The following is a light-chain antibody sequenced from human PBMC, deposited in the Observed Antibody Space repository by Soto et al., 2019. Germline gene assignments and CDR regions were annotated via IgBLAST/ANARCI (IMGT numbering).Light chain of an antibody. CDR1: SSDVGAYNY. CDR3: SSYSGSVTLYV. Sequence: QSALTQPASVSGSPGQSITISCTGSSSDVGAYNYVAWYQQHPDKAPKLMIFDVSSRPSGVSNRFSGSKYGSTASMPISGRQAEDEADYFCSSYSGSVTLYVFGTGTKLTVL. CDR2: DVS. V-gene: IGLV2-14*03. J-gene: IGLJ1*01.